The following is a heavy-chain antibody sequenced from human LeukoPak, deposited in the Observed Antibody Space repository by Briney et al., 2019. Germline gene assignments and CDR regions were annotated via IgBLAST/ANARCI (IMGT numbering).Heavy chain of an antibody. D-gene: IGHD3-22*01. V-gene: IGHV5-51*01. J-gene: IGHJ4*02. Sequence: GESLKISCKGSGYSFTSYWIGWVRQMPGKGLEWMGIIYPGDSDTRYSPSFQGQVTISADKSTSTAYLQWSSLKASDTAMYYCARHLHDSSGYHDYWGQGTLVTVSS. CDR2: IYPGDSDT. CDR1: GYSFTSYW. CDR3: ARHLHDSSGYHDY.